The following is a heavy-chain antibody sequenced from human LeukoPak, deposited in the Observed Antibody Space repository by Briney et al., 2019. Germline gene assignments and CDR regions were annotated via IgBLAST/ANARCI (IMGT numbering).Heavy chain of an antibody. Sequence: PSETLSLTCAVYGGSFSGYYWSWIRQPPGKGLEWIGEINHSGSTNYNPSLKSRVTISVDTSKNQFSLKLSSVTAADTAVYYCARANRWGYSYGHTNYFDYWGQGTLVTVSS. CDR1: GGSFSGYY. CDR2: INHSGST. J-gene: IGHJ4*02. V-gene: IGHV4-34*01. CDR3: ARANRWGYSYGHTNYFDY. D-gene: IGHD5-18*01.